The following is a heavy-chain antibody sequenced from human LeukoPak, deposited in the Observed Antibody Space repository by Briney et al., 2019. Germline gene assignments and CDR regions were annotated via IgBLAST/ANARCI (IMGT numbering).Heavy chain of an antibody. J-gene: IGHJ4*02. CDR2: ISYDGSNK. CDR1: GFTFSSYA. CDR3: AREPGLVVVTAIWDS. D-gene: IGHD2-21*02. Sequence: GGSLRLSCAASGFTFSSYAMHWVRQAPGKGLEWVAVISYDGSNKYYADSVKGRFTISRDNSKNTLYLQMNSLRAEDTAVYYCAREPGLVVVTAIWDSWGQGTLVTVSS. V-gene: IGHV3-30*04.